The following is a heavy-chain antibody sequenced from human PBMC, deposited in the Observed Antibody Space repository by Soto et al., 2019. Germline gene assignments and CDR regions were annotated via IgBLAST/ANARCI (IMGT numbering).Heavy chain of an antibody. D-gene: IGHD6-13*01. J-gene: IGHJ4*02. CDR2: ISGNDDSA. V-gene: IGHV3-23*01. CDR1: GFTFSSYA. CDR3: AKDLSHTAGLRYYFDS. Sequence: EVKLLESGGGLVQPGGSLRLSCAVSGFTFSSYAMTCVRQAPGRGLEWVSTISGNDDSAYYADSVKGRFTISRDNYRSTLYLQMNGLRVEDAAVYYCAKDLSHTAGLRYYFDSWGQGSLVTVSS.